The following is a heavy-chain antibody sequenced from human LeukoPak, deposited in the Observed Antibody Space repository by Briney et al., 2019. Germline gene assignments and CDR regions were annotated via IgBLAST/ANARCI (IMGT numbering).Heavy chain of an antibody. J-gene: IGHJ4*02. V-gene: IGHV1-3*01. CDR2: INAGNGNT. D-gene: IGHD2-21*02. CDR3: ARDGMMTATPYYFDY. CDR1: GYTFTSYA. Sequence: ASVKVSCKASGYTFTSYAMHWVRQAPGQRLEWMGWINAGNGNTKYSQKFQGRVTITRDTSASTAYMELSSLRSEDTAVYYCARDGMMTATPYYFDYWGQGTLVTVSS.